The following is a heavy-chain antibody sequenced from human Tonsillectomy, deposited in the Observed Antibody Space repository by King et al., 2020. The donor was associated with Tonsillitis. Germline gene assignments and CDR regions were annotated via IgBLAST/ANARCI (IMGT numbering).Heavy chain of an antibody. D-gene: IGHD6-19*01. Sequence: DVQLVESGGALVQPGGSLRLSCAASGFTFSSYAMTWVRQAPGKGLEWVSAISGSAGSTYYADSVKGRFTISRDNSKNTLYLQMNSLRAEDTAVYYCAKLGFSSGWYGYFDYWGQGILVTVSS. CDR2: ISGSAGST. J-gene: IGHJ4*02. CDR3: AKLGFSSGWYGYFDY. CDR1: GFTFSSYA. V-gene: IGHV3-23*04.